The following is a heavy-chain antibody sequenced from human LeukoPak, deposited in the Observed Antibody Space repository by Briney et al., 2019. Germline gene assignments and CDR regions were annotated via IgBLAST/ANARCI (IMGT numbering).Heavy chain of an antibody. CDR1: GGSISSYY. Sequence: SETLSLTCTVSGGSISSYYWSWIRQPPGKGLEWIGYIYYSGSTNYNPSLKSRVTISVDTPKNQFSLKLSSVTAADTAVYYCARVSKRGFDYWGQGTLVTVSS. J-gene: IGHJ4*02. CDR3: ARVSKRGFDY. V-gene: IGHV4-59*01. CDR2: IYYSGST.